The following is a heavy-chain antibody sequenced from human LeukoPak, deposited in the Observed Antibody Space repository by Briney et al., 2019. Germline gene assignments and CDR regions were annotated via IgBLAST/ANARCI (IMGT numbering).Heavy chain of an antibody. V-gene: IGHV3-23*01. CDR1: GFTFSSYW. J-gene: IGHJ4*02. CDR2: ISGSGGST. Sequence: GGSLRLSCAASGFTFSSYWMHWVRQAPGKGLEWVSAISGSGGSTYYADSVKGRFTISRDNSKNTLYLQMNSLRAEDTAVYYCAKDQYSSSWYYFDYWGQGTLVTVSS. CDR3: AKDQYSSSWYYFDY. D-gene: IGHD6-13*01.